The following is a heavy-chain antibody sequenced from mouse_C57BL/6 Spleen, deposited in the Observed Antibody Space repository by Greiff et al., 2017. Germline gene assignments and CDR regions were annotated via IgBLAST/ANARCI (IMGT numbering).Heavy chain of an antibody. J-gene: IGHJ2*01. CDR2: IDPSDSET. D-gene: IGHD3-2*02. CDR3: ARSGTAQALYYFDY. CDR1: GYTFTSYW. V-gene: IGHV1-52*01. Sequence: VQLQQPGAELVRPGSSVKLSCKASGYTFTSYWMPWVKQRPIQGLEWIGNIDPSDSETHYNQNFKDKATLPVDKSSSTAYMQLSSLTSEDCAVDYCARSGTAQALYYFDYWGQGTTLTVSS.